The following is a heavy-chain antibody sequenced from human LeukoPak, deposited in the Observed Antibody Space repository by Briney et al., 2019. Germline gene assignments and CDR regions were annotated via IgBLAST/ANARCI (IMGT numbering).Heavy chain of an antibody. CDR1: GYTFTGYY. V-gene: IGHV1-2*02. Sequence: GASVKVSCKASGYTFTGYYMHWVRQAPGQGLEWMGWINPNSGGTNYAQRFQGRVTMTRDTSISTAYMELSRLRSDDTAVYYCARGSLLVVVVAATDYFDYWGQGTLVTVSS. CDR3: ARGSLLVVVVAATDYFDY. D-gene: IGHD2-15*01. CDR2: INPNSGGT. J-gene: IGHJ4*02.